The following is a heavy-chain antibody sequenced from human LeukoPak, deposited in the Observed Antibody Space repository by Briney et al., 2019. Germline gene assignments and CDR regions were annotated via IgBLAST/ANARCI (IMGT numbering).Heavy chain of an antibody. CDR3: ARTGRRRDY. D-gene: IGHD6-6*01. Sequence: GGSLRLSCVASGFTFSSYWMTWVRQAPGKGLEWVANIKEDGSEKSYVASVKGRFTISRENAKNSLYLQMNSLRAEDTAVYYCARTGRRRDYWGQGTLVTVSS. J-gene: IGHJ4*02. V-gene: IGHV3-7*05. CDR2: IKEDGSEK. CDR1: GFTFSSYW.